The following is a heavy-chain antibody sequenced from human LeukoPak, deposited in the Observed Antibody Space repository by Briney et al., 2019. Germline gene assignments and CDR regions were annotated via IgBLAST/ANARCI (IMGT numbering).Heavy chain of an antibody. D-gene: IGHD5-12*01. CDR3: ARVQRGYSGYDLFDY. CDR1: GGSFSGYY. V-gene: IGHV4-31*11. CDR2: IYYSGST. J-gene: IGHJ4*02. Sequence: SETLSLTCAVYGGSFSGYYWSWIRQHPGKGLKWIGYIYYSGSTYYNPSLKSRVTISVDTSKNQFSLKLSSVTAADTAVYYCARVQRGYSGYDLFDYWGQGTLVTVSS.